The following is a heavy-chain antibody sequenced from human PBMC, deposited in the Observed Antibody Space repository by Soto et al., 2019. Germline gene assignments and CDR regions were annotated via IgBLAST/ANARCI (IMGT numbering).Heavy chain of an antibody. V-gene: IGHV3-66*01. CDR1: GFTVSSNY. J-gene: IGHJ6*02. CDR2: IYSGGST. Sequence: GGSLRLSCAASGFTVSSNYMSWVRQAPGKGLEWVSVIYSGGSTYYADSVKGRFTISRDNSKNTLYLQMNSLRAEDTAVYYCASAWQLPISWYGMDVWGQGTTVTVSS. D-gene: IGHD2-15*01. CDR3: ASAWQLPISWYGMDV.